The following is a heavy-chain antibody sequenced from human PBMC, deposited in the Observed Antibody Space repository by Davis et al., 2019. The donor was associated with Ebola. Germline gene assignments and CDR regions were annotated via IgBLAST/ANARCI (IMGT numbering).Heavy chain of an antibody. CDR1: GFTFSSYW. Sequence: GESLKISCAASGFTFSSYWMSWVRQAPGKGLEWVANIKQDGSEKYYVDSVKGRFTISRDNAKNSLYLQMNSLRAEDTAVYYCARDRYSSSSEDWFDPWGQGTLVTVSS. CDR3: ARDRYSSSSEDWFDP. CDR2: IKQDGSEK. J-gene: IGHJ5*02. D-gene: IGHD6-6*01. V-gene: IGHV3-7*01.